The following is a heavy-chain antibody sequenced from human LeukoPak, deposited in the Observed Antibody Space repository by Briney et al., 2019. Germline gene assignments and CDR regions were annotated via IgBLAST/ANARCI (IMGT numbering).Heavy chain of an antibody. D-gene: IGHD6-19*01. J-gene: IGHJ4*02. CDR2: ISGNGRDI. CDR3: ARETPDSSGWD. Sequence: GGSLRLSCAASGFTFSDNYMTWVRQAPGRGLEWLSYISGNGRDIQYADSVKGRFTISRDNAKNLLSLQMDSLRAEDTAVYYCARETPDSSGWDWGQGTLVTVSS. CDR1: GFTFSDNY. V-gene: IGHV3-11*04.